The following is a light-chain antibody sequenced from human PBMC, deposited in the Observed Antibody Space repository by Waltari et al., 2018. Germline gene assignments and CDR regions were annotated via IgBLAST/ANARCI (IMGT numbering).Light chain of an antibody. V-gene: IGKV3-20*01. CDR2: DAS. J-gene: IGKJ2*01. Sequence: EIVLTQSPGTLSLSPGDRATLSCRASQTVSISNLAWDQQKPGQAPRLLIYDASTSAAGIPDRFSGSGSGTDFTLTIGRLEPEDFAVYYCQQYGGSPPYTFGQGTKLETK. CDR1: QTVSISN. CDR3: QQYGGSPPYT.